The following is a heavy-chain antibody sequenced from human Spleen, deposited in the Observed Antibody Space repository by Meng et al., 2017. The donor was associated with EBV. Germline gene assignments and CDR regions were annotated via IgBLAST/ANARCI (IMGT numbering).Heavy chain of an antibody. CDR2: ISAYNGNT. D-gene: IGHD3-10*01. V-gene: IGHV1-18*01. J-gene: IGHJ4*02. Sequence: QVQLVQSGVEGKKPGASVKVSCKAFGYTFSSYGISWVRQAPGQGLECMGWISAYNGNTNYAQKVQGRVTIIADESTSTHYMELSSLRSEDTAVYYCASESGRGFTPDYWGQGTLVTVSS. CDR1: GYTFSSYG. CDR3: ASESGRGFTPDY.